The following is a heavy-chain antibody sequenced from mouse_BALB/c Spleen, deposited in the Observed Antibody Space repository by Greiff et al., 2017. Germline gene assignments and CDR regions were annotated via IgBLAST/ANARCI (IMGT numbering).Heavy chain of an antibody. Sequence: QVQLKESGPGLVAPSQSLSITCTVSGFSLTSYGVHWVRQPPGKGLEWLGVIWAGGSTNYNSALMSRLSISKDNSKSQVFLKMNSLQTDDTAMYYCARESPGFAYWGQGTLVTVSA. J-gene: IGHJ3*01. CDR1: GFSLTSYG. V-gene: IGHV2-9*02. CDR2: IWAGGST. CDR3: ARESPGFAY.